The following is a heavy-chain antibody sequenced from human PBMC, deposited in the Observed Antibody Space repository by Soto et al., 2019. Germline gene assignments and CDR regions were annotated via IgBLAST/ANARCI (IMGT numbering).Heavy chain of an antibody. CDR1: GYTFTTYG. J-gene: IGHJ4*02. CDR2: ISAYNGHT. Sequence: ASVKVSGKASGYTFTTYGISWVRQAPGQGLEWMGWISAYNGHTDYAQKFQGRVTMTTDTPTNTISMELRGLRSDDTAVYYCARGRTWGARDFDYWGQGTLVTVSS. V-gene: IGHV1-18*01. D-gene: IGHD3-16*01. CDR3: ARGRTWGARDFDY.